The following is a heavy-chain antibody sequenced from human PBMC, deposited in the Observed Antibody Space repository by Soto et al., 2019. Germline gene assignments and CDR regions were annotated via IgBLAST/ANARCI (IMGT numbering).Heavy chain of an antibody. Sequence: EVQLLESGGGLVQPGGSLRLSCAASGFTFSSYAMSWVRQAPGKGLEWVSAISGSGGSTYYGDSVKGRFTISRDNSKNTLYLQMNSLRAEDTAVYYCAKGRMSGWGGRELVYWGQGTLVTVSS. J-gene: IGHJ4*02. CDR1: GFTFSSYA. V-gene: IGHV3-23*01. CDR2: ISGSGGST. D-gene: IGHD6-19*01. CDR3: AKGRMSGWGGRELVY.